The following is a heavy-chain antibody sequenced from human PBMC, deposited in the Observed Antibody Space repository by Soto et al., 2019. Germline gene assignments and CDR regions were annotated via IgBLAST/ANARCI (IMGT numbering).Heavy chain of an antibody. D-gene: IGHD1-26*01. V-gene: IGHV3-11*05. CDR3: AREDRGSPGAFDI. CDR1: GFIFSEYY. J-gene: IGHJ3*02. CDR2: ISTSGSYT. Sequence: GGSLRLSCEASGFIFSEYYMSWIRQAPGKGLEWDSYISTSGSYTNYADSVKGRRIISRDNGVNSVYLQMNNLTVDDTAVYYCAREDRGSPGAFDIWGQGTMVTVSS.